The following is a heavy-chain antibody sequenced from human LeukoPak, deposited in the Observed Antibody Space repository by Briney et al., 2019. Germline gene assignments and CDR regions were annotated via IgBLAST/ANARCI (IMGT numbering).Heavy chain of an antibody. J-gene: IGHJ4*02. CDR3: ARDSGFSGTQRGEY. CDR2: ISTTGGTI. Sequence: PGGSLRLSCAASGLTFSSYGMSWVRQAPGRGLEWVSAISTTGGTIYYADSVKGRFTISRDNSKNTLYLQMNSLRAEDTAVYYCARDSGFSGTQRGEYWGQGTLVTVSS. V-gene: IGHV3-23*01. D-gene: IGHD3/OR15-3a*01. CDR1: GLTFSSYG.